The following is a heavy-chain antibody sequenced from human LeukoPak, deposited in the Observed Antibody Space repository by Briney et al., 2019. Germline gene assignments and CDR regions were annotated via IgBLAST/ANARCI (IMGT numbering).Heavy chain of an antibody. CDR3: ARDIVVVPAAKPLDY. D-gene: IGHD2-2*02. J-gene: IGHJ4*02. CDR2: ISAYNGNT. V-gene: IGHV1-18*01. CDR1: GYTFTSYG. Sequence: GASVEVSCKASGYTFTSYGISWVRQAPGQGLEWMGWISAYNGNTNYAQKLQGRVTMTTDTSTSTAYMELRSLRSDDTAVYYCARDIVVVPAAKPLDYWGQGTLVTVSS.